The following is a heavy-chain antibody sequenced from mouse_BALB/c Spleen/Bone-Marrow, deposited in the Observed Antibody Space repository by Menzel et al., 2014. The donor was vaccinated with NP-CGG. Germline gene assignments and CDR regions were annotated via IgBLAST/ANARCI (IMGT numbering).Heavy chain of an antibody. CDR3: ARKGISTVIATAYYFDY. V-gene: IGHV1S132*01. CDR1: GYTFTSYW. J-gene: IGHJ2*01. CDR2: IFPGTGTT. Sequence: VMLVESGAELVKPGASVKLSCKPSGYTFTSYWIQWVKQRPGQGLGWIGEIFPGTGTTYYNEKFKDKATLTIDTSSSTAYMQLSSLTSEDSAVYFCARKGISTVIATAYYFDYWGQGSTLTVSS. D-gene: IGHD2-4*01.